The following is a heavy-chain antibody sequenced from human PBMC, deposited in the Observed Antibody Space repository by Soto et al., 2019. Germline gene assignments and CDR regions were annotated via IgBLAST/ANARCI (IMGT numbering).Heavy chain of an antibody. J-gene: IGHJ6*02. Sequence: GGSLRLSCAASGFTVSSNYMSWVRQAPGKGLEWVSVIYSGGSTYYADSVKGRFTISRDNSKNTLYLQMNSLRAEDTAVYYCARVPIVLVPAAIHYYYYYGMDVWGQGTTVTVSS. CDR3: ARVPIVLVPAAIHYYYYYGMDV. V-gene: IGHV3-53*01. CDR2: IYSGGST. D-gene: IGHD2-2*01. CDR1: GFTVSSNY.